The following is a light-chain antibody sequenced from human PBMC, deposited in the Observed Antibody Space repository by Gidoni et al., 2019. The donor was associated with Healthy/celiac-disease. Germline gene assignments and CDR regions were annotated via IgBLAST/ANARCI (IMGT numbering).Light chain of an antibody. J-gene: IGKJ3*01. CDR3: QQSYSTPFT. CDR1: TSISSY. Sequence: DIQMTQSPSSLSASVGDRVTITCRASTSISSYLNWYQQKPGKAPKLLIYAASSLQSGVPSRFSGSGSGTDFTLTISSLQPEDFATYYCQQSYSTPFTFGPGTKVDIK. V-gene: IGKV1-39*01. CDR2: AAS.